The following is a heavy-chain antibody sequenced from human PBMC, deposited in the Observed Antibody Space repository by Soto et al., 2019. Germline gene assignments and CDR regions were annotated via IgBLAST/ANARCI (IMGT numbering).Heavy chain of an antibody. CDR3: ARFSGSYLRD. CDR1: GGSISSGGYY. CDR2: MYYSGST. J-gene: IGHJ4*02. Sequence: QVQLQESGPGLVKPSQALSLTCTVSGGSISSGGYYWSWVRQHPGKGLEWIAYMYYSGSTYYNPSPKSQVSESVDTSKNHFSLKLSSVTAADTAVFYCARFSGSYLRDWGQGTLVTVSS. D-gene: IGHD1-26*01. V-gene: IGHV4-31*01.